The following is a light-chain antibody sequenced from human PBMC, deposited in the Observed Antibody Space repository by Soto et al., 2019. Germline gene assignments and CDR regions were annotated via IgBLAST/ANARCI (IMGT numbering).Light chain of an antibody. CDR1: QDISNY. J-gene: IGKJ1*01. CDR3: QQYISYSPWT. V-gene: IGKV1-16*01. Sequence: DIQMTQSPSSLSASVGGRVTITCQASQDISNYLNWYQQKPGKAPKLLIYGASSLQSGVPSRFSGSGSGTEFTLIISSLQPDDFATYYCQQYISYSPWTFGQGTKVDIK. CDR2: GAS.